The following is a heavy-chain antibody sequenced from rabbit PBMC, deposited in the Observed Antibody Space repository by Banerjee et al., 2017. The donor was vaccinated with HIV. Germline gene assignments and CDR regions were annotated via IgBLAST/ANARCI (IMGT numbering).Heavy chain of an antibody. Sequence: QEQLEESGGDLVQPEGSLALTCKASGFTINSAYYMCWVRQAPGKGPEWIACTYNGDGRTWYASWAKGRFTISKTSSTTVTLQMTSLTAADTATYFCARWNNVWNLNLWGPGTLVTVS. CDR3: ARWNNVWNLNL. J-gene: IGHJ4*01. V-gene: IGHV1S45*01. CDR1: GFTINSAYY. CDR2: TYNGDGRT.